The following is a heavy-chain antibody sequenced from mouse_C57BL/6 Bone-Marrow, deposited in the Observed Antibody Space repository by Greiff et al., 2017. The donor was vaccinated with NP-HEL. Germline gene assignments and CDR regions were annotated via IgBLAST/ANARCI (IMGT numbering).Heavy chain of an antibody. CDR2: IDPSDSYT. V-gene: IGHV1-50*01. CDR1: GYTFTSYW. Sequence: QVQLQQSGAELVKPGASVKLPCKASGYTFTSYWMQWVKQRPGQGLEWIGEIDPSDSYTNYNQKFKGKATLTVDTSSSTAYMQLSSLTSEDSAVYYCASGSSLFAYWGQGTLVTVSA. D-gene: IGHD1-1*01. J-gene: IGHJ3*01. CDR3: ASGSSLFAY.